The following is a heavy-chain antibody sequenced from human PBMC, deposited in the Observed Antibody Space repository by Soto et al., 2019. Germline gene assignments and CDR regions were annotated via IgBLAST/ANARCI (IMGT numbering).Heavy chain of an antibody. V-gene: IGHV4-31*03. CDR2: IYYSGST. Sequence: QVQLQESGPGLVKPSQTLSLTGTVSGGSISSGGYYWSWIRQHPGKGLEWIGYIYYSGSTYYNPSLKSRVTISVDTSKNQFSLKLSSVTAAYTAVYYCARNYGDYVRWFDPWGQGTLVTVSS. CDR1: GGSISSGGYY. D-gene: IGHD4-17*01. J-gene: IGHJ5*02. CDR3: ARNYGDYVRWFDP.